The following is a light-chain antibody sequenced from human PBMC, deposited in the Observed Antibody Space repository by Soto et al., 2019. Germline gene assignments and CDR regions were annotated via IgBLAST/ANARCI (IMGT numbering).Light chain of an antibody. V-gene: IGKV1-12*01. J-gene: IGKJ4*01. CDR3: QHGYSFPLT. Sequence: DIQMPQSPSSVSASVGDRVTITCRASQGVTNWLAWYQQKPGQDPKLLIYAASSLQSGVPSRFSGSGSGTDFTLTISSLQPEDFATDYCQHGYSFPLTVGGGTKVEI. CDR1: QGVTNW. CDR2: AAS.